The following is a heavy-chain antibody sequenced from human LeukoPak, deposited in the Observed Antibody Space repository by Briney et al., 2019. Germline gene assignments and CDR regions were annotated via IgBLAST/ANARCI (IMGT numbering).Heavy chain of an antibody. CDR2: INQDGSAK. V-gene: IGHV3-7*01. CDR3: ARDRLLWFGDPPSAYYYYYGMDV. J-gene: IGHJ6*02. CDR1: GFLFSNSW. Sequence: PGGSLRLSCADSGFLFSNSWMAWVRQAPGRGLEWLANINQDGSAKTCVDSVKGRFTISRDNAKNTLYLQMNSLRAEDTAVYYCARDRLLWFGDPPSAYYYYYGMDVWGQGTTVTVSS. D-gene: IGHD3-10*01.